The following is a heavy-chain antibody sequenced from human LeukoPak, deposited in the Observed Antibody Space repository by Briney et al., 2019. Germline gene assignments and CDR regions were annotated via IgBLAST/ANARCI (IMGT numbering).Heavy chain of an antibody. Sequence: PGGSLRLSCAASGFSFTTYWMGWVRQAPGKGLEWVANIKQDGTEKYYVDSVKGRFTISRDNAKNSLYLQMNSLRVEDTAVYYCARLEPSLRGPTFDYWGQGTPVTVSS. D-gene: IGHD4-17*01. V-gene: IGHV3-7*03. CDR3: ARLEPSLRGPTFDY. J-gene: IGHJ4*02. CDR2: IKQDGTEK. CDR1: GFSFTTYW.